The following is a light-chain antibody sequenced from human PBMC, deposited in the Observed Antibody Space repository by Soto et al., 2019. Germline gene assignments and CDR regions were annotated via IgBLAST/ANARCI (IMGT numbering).Light chain of an antibody. Sequence: QSALTQPASVSGSPGQSITISCTGTSSDVGAYNYVSWYQQHPGKAPKLMIFEVSDRPSGVSNRFSGSKSGNTASLTISGLQAEDEADYYCSSYTSRNTLVFGGGTQLTVL. CDR2: EVS. J-gene: IGLJ7*01. CDR3: SSYTSRNTLV. V-gene: IGLV2-14*01. CDR1: SSDVGAYNY.